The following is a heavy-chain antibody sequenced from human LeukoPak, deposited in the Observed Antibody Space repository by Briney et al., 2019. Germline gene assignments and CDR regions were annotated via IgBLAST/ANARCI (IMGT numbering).Heavy chain of an antibody. V-gene: IGHV1-69*05. D-gene: IGHD3-16*02. J-gene: IGHJ4*02. Sequence: GASVKVSCKASGGTFSSYAISWVRQAPGQGLEWMGGIIPIFGTANYAQKFQGRVTITTDESTSTAYMELSSLRSEDTAVYYCERGGSYRQGACRYWGQGTLVTVSS. CDR3: ERGGSYRQGACRY. CDR1: GGTFSSYA. CDR2: IIPIFGTA.